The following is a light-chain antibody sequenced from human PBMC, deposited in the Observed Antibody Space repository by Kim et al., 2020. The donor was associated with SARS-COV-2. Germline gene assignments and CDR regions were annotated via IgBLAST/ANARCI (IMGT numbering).Light chain of an antibody. J-gene: IGKJ4*01. V-gene: IGKV1D-12*01. CDR3: QKINTFPLT. Sequence: AAVGDRVTLTCRASQGIRSWLAWYQQKPGKAPKLLIYAASTLQGGVPSRFSGSGSETDFTLTIDNLQPEDFATYYCQKINTFPLTFGGGTEVDIK. CDR1: QGIRSW. CDR2: AAS.